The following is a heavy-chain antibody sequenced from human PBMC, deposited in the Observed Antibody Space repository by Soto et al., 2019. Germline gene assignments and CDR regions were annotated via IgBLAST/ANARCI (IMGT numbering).Heavy chain of an antibody. V-gene: IGHV4-59*01. CDR1: GGSISSYY. Sequence: SETLSLTCTVSGGSISSYYWSWIRQPPGKGLEWIGYIYYSGSTNYNPSLKSRVTISVDTSKNQFSLKLSSVTAADTAVYYCARETYGSGTLFDYWGQGTLVTVSS. CDR3: ARETYGSGTLFDY. CDR2: IYYSGST. D-gene: IGHD3-10*01. J-gene: IGHJ4*02.